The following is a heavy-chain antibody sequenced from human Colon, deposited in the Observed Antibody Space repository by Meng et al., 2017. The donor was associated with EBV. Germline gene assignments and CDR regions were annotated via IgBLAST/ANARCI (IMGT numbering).Heavy chain of an antibody. Sequence: EQLQESGPGLVNPSETLALTCPVSVGSISSVYVWTWVRQSPGKGLEWIGEIYHSGSTNYNPSLKSRVTISVDKSKNQFSLKLTSVTAADTAVYYCARGGYYSFDYWGQRTLVTVSS. D-gene: IGHD5-18*01. J-gene: IGHJ4*02. CDR3: ARGGYYSFDY. CDR1: VGSISSVYV. V-gene: IGHV4-4*02. CDR2: IYHSGST.